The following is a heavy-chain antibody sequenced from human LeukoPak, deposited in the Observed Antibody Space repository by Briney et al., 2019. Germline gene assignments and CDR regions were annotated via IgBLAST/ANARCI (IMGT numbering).Heavy chain of an antibody. D-gene: IGHD3-16*01. CDR1: GFTFSRFW. J-gene: IGHJ3*02. V-gene: IGHV3-7*03. Sequence: GGSLRLSCAASGFTFSRFWMNWVRQAPGRGLEWVANIDQSGGRNNYVDSVKGRFTISRDNAKNSLFLEMSSLRADDTAVYFCARDVEGGTFDSWGQGTTVTVSS. CDR3: ARDVEGGTFDS. CDR2: IDQSGGRN.